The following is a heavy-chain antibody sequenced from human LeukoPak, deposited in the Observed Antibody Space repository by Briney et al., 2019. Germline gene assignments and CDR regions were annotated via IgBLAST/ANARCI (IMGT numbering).Heavy chain of an antibody. V-gene: IGHV3-21*01. J-gene: IGHJ4*02. CDR3: ARDGRRSIAVAGNYFDY. CDR2: ISSSSSYI. CDR1: GFTFSSYS. Sequence: GGSLRLSGAASGFTFSSYSMNWVRQAPGKGLEWVSSISSSSSYIYYADSVKGRFTISRDNAKDSLYLQMNSLRAEDTAVYYCARDGRRSIAVAGNYFDYWGQGTLVTVSS. D-gene: IGHD6-19*01.